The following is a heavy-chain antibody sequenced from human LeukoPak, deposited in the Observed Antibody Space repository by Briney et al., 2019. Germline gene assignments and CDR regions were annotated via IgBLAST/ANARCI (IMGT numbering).Heavy chain of an antibody. CDR3: ARDGDVSGYSD. J-gene: IGHJ4*02. Sequence: GGSLGLPCAGSGFTFSPYWMSWVRQAPGKGLEWVANIKQDGSEKYYVDSVKGRFAISRDNAKNSLYLQMNSLRAEDTAVYYCARDGDVSGYSDWGQGTPVTVSS. D-gene: IGHD3-22*01. V-gene: IGHV3-7*01. CDR1: GFTFSPYW. CDR2: IKQDGSEK.